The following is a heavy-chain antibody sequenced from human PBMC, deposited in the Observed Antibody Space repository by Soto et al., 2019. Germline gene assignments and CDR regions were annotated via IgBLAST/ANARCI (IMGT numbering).Heavy chain of an antibody. Sequence: GGSLRLSCAASGFTFSDYYMSWIRQAPGKGLEWVSYISSSSSYTNYADSVKGRFTISRDNAKNSRYLQMNTLRAEDTAVYYCASGVNEPDYWGQGTLVTVSS. D-gene: IGHD2-8*01. J-gene: IGHJ4*02. CDR1: GFTFSDYY. V-gene: IGHV3-11*06. CDR3: ASGVNEPDY. CDR2: ISSSSSYT.